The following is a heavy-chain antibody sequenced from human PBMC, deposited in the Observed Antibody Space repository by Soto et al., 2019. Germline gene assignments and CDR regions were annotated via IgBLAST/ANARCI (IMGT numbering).Heavy chain of an antibody. CDR3: ARRRFLSALEWYYYGMDV. D-gene: IGHD3-3*01. V-gene: IGHV1-69*06. Sequence: SVKVSCKASGGTFSSYAISWVRQAPGQGLEWMGGIIPIFGTANYAQKFQGRVTITADKSTSTAYMELSSPRSEDTAVYYCARRRFLSALEWYYYGMDVWGQGTTVTVSS. CDR1: GGTFSSYA. CDR2: IIPIFGTA. J-gene: IGHJ6*02.